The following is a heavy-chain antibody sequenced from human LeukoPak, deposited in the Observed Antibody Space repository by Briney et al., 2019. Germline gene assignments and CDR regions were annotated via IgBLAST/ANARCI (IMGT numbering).Heavy chain of an antibody. V-gene: IGHV3-23*01. CDR3: ARPAVAGLRAGGYDY. CDR2: ISGSGGST. J-gene: IGHJ4*02. CDR1: GFTFSSYA. Sequence: GGSLRLSCAASGFTFSSYAMSWVRQAPGKGLEWVSAISGSGGSTYYADSVKGRFTISRDNAKNTLYLQMNSLRVEDTAVYYCARPAVAGLRAGGYDYWGQGTLVTVSS. D-gene: IGHD6-19*01.